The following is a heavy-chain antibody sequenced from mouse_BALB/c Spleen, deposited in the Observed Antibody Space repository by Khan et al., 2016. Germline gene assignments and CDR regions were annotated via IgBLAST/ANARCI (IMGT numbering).Heavy chain of an antibody. CDR2: ISTYYGDT. V-gene: IGHV1S137*01. CDR1: GYTFTDYA. D-gene: IGHD2-1*01. CDR3: AREGLNYDYAMDY. Sequence: QVQLQQSGAELVRPGVSVKISCKGSGYTFTDYAIHWVKQSHAKRLEWIGVISTYYGDTSYNQKFEGKATMTVDKSSSTAYVELARLTSEDSAIYYCAREGLNYDYAMDYWGQGTSGTVSS. J-gene: IGHJ4*01.